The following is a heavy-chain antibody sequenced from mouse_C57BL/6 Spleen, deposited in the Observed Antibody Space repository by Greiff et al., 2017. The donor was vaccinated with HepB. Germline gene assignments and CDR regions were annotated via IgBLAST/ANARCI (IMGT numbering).Heavy chain of an antibody. CDR1: GYSITSGYY. CDR3: AREIITTVVARRYAMDY. CDR2: ISYDGSN. V-gene: IGHV3-6*01. J-gene: IGHJ4*01. Sequence: VQLKESGPGLVKPSQSLSLTCSVTGYSITSGYYWNWIRQFPGNKLEWMAYISYDGSNNYNPSLKNRISITRDTSKNQFFLKLNSVTTEDTATYYCAREIITTVVARRYAMDYWGQGTSVTVSS. D-gene: IGHD1-1*01.